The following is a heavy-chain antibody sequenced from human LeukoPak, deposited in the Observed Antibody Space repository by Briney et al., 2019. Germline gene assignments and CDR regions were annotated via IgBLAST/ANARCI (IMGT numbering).Heavy chain of an antibody. CDR3: ARDEGFCSGGRCHISGFDY. J-gene: IGHJ4*02. CDR2: ISSSSSYI. Sequence: PGGSLRLSCAASGFIFSTYSMNWVRQAPGKGLEWVSSISSSSSYIYYADSVKGRFTISRHSAKNSLYLEMNSLRAEDTAVYYCARDEGFCSGGRCHISGFDYWGQGILVTVSS. V-gene: IGHV3-21*03. D-gene: IGHD2-15*01. CDR1: GFIFSTYS.